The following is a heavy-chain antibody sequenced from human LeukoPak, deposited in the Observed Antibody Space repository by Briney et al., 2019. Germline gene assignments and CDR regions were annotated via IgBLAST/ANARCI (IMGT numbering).Heavy chain of an antibody. CDR2: IGGGADIT. J-gene: IGHJ5*02. CDR1: GFTFGKYI. CDR3: GKWGGMETIGTLWYGPLDH. Sequence: GGSLRLSCTTSGFTFGKYIMTWVRPAPGKGLEWVSSIGGGADITFYADSVKGRFRISRDDSKNTVFRQISSLRVEDAARYYCGKWGGMETIGTLWYGPLDHWGQGTQVSVSS. D-gene: IGHD2-21*01. V-gene: IGHV3-23*01.